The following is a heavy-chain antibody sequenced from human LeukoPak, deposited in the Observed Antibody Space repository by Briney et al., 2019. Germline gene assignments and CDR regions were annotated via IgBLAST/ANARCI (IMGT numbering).Heavy chain of an antibody. J-gene: IGHJ4*02. CDR2: IYYSGST. D-gene: IGHD5-24*01. V-gene: IGHV4-59*08. CDR3: ARVEMASFDY. Sequence: PSETLSLTCTVSGGSISSYYWSWIRQPPGKGLEWIGYIYYSGSTNYNPSLKSRVTISVDTSKNQFSLKLSSVTAADTAVYYCARVEMASFDYWGQGTLVTASS. CDR1: GGSISSYY.